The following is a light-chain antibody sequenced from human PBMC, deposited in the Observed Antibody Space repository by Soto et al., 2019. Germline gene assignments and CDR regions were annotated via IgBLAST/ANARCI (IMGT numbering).Light chain of an antibody. CDR3: QQSYSTLT. V-gene: IGKV1-39*01. CDR2: AAS. Sequence: DIQMTPSPSSLSASVGDRVTITCRASQSISSYLNWYQQKPGKAPKLLIYAASSLQRGVRSRFSGSGSVTDVTPTLSSLQPEVFATYYCQQSYSTLTFGPGTKVDIK. CDR1: QSISSY. J-gene: IGKJ3*01.